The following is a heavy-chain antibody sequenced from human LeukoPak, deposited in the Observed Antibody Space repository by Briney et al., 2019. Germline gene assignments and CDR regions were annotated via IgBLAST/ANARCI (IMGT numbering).Heavy chain of an antibody. J-gene: IGHJ4*02. D-gene: IGHD3-22*01. CDR2: ISSNGGST. CDR3: ARDPLRDNSSGYWWFDY. V-gene: IGHV3-64*01. Sequence: PGGSLRLSCAASGFTFSSYAMHWVRQAPGKGLEYVSAISSNGGSTYYANSVKGRFTISRDNSKNTLYLQMGSLRAEDMAVYYCARDPLRDNSSGYWWFDYWGQGTLVTVSS. CDR1: GFTFSSYA.